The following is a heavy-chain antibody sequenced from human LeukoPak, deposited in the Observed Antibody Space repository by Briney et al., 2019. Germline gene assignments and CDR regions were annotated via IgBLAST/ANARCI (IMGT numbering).Heavy chain of an antibody. V-gene: IGHV1-8*01. D-gene: IGHD5-12*01. CDR1: GYTFTSYD. J-gene: IGHJ4*02. Sequence: EASVNVSCKASGYTFTSYDINWVRQATGQGLEWMGWMNPNSGNTGYAQKFQGRVTITADKSTSTAYMELSSLRSEDTAVYYCARESSGYDFRGPSDYWGQGTLVAVSS. CDR3: ARESSGYDFRGPSDY. CDR2: MNPNSGNT.